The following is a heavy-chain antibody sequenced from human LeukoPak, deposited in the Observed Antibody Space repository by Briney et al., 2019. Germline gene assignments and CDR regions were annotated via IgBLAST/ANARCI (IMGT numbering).Heavy chain of an antibody. CDR3: AKGLYYGSGSYSKYFDS. Sequence: GGSLRLSCAASGFTVSSNYMSWVRQAPGKGLEWVSVIYSGGSTYYADSVKGRFILSRDNSKNTVDLQLNSLRVEDTAIYFCAKGLYYGSGSYSKYFDSWGQGTLVTVSS. CDR1: GFTVSSNY. J-gene: IGHJ4*02. CDR2: IYSGGST. D-gene: IGHD3-10*01. V-gene: IGHV3-53*01.